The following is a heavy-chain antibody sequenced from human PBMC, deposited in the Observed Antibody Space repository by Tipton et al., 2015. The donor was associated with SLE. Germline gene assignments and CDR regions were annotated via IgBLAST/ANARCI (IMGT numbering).Heavy chain of an antibody. Sequence: TLSLTCTVSGGSISSSSYYWGWIRQPPGKGLEWIGYIYYSGSTNYNPSLKSRVTISVDTSKNQFSLKLSSVTAADTAVYYCARGGYSSSWTLNWFDPWGQGTLVTVSS. J-gene: IGHJ5*02. V-gene: IGHV4-61*05. CDR1: GGSISSSSYY. CDR2: IYYSGST. CDR3: ARGGYSSSWTLNWFDP. D-gene: IGHD6-13*01.